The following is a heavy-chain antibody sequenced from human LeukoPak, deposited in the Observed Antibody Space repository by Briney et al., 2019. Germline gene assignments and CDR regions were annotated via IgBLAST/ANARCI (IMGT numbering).Heavy chain of an antibody. CDR2: ISWNSGSI. CDR1: GVTFDDYA. D-gene: IGHD6-6*01. Sequence: GGSLRLSCAASGVTFDDYAMHWVRQAPGKGLEWVSGISWNSGSIGYADSVKGRFTISRDNAKNSLYLQMNSLRAEDTALYYCAKDSSSFFSGMDVWGQGTTVTVSS. J-gene: IGHJ6*02. V-gene: IGHV3-9*01. CDR3: AKDSSSFFSGMDV.